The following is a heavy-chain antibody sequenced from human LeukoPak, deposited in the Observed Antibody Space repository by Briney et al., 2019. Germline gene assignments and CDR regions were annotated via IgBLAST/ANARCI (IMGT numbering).Heavy chain of an antibody. CDR3: ARGERGLLLFDY. CDR2: IYYSGST. CDR1: GGSIRSYY. Sequence: SETLSLTCTVSGGSIRSYYWSWIRQPPGKGLEWIGYIYYSGSTNYNPPLKSRVTISVDTSKNQFSLKLSSVTAADTAVYYCARGERGLLLFDYWGQGTLVTVSS. D-gene: IGHD2-15*01. J-gene: IGHJ4*02. V-gene: IGHV4-59*01.